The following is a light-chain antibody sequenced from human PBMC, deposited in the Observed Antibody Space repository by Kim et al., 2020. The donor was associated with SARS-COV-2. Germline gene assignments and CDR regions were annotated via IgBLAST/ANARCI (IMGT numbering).Light chain of an antibody. CDR1: QGISNY. Sequence: ASVGDSVTITCRASQGISNYLAWCQQKPGEVPKRLIYGASSLESGVPSRFSGSGSGTEFTLTISGLQPEDFATYYCLQHNTYPRTFGQGTKVDIK. V-gene: IGKV1-17*03. CDR3: LQHNTYPRT. CDR2: GAS. J-gene: IGKJ1*01.